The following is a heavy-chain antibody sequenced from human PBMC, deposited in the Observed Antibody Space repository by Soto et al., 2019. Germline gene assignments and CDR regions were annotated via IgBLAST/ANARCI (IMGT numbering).Heavy chain of an antibody. D-gene: IGHD1-1*01. CDR2: ISYDGSNK. CDR1: GFTFSSYG. CDR3: AKDAVRYNYFYDGMHV. J-gene: IGHJ6*02. Sequence: PGGSLRLSCAASGFTFSSYGMHWVRQAPGKGLEWVAVISYDGSNKYYADSVKGRFTISRDNSKNTLYLQMNSLRAEDTAVYYCAKDAVRYNYFYDGMHVWGQGTTVTVSS. V-gene: IGHV3-30*18.